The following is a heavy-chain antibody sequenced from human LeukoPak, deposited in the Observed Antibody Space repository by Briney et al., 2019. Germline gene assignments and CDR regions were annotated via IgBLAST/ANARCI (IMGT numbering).Heavy chain of an antibody. D-gene: IGHD6-13*01. CDR3: ARATAAGLNAFDI. V-gene: IGHV4-59*01. CDR1: GGSFSTYF. CDR2: IFYTGMT. J-gene: IGHJ3*02. Sequence: SETLSLTCTVSGGSFSTYFWSWIRQPPGKGLEWIGYIFYTGMTNYNPSLKRRVTISVDTSKNQFSLRLTSVTAADTAVYFCARATAAGLNAFDIWGQGTMVTVSS.